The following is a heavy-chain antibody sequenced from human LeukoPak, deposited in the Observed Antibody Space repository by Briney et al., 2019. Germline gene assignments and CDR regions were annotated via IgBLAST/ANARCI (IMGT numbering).Heavy chain of an antibody. V-gene: IGHV3-23*01. CDR2: ISGSGGST. Sequence: GGSLRLSCAASGFTFSSYAMSWVRQAPGKGLEWVSAISGSGGSTYYADSVKGRFTISRDNSKNTLYLQMNSLRAEDTAVYYCAKDPANYDFWSGSFDYWGQGTLATVSS. CDR1: GFTFSSYA. CDR3: AKDPANYDFWSGSFDY. J-gene: IGHJ4*02. D-gene: IGHD3-3*01.